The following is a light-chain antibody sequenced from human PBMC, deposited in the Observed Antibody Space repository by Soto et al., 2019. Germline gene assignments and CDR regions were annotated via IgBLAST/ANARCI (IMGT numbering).Light chain of an antibody. Sequence: EIVMTQSPATLSVSPGERATLSCGASQSVSSNLVWYQQKPGQAPRLLIYGASTRATGIPARFSGSGSGTEFTLTISSLQSEDFAVYYCQQYNEWPRTFGQGTKVDIK. J-gene: IGKJ1*01. CDR1: QSVSSN. CDR2: GAS. CDR3: QQYNEWPRT. V-gene: IGKV3-15*01.